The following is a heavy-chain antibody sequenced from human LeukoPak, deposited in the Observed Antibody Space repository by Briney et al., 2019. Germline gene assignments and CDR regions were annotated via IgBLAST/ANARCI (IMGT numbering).Heavy chain of an antibody. CDR3: ARDERGYSYEYYFDY. CDR2: IYYSGST. V-gene: IGHV4-39*07. J-gene: IGHJ4*02. Sequence: SETLSLTCTVSGGSISSSSYYWGWIRQPPGKGLEWIGSIYYSGSTYYNPSLKSRVTISVDTSKNQFSLKLSSATAADTAVYYCARDERGYSYEYYFDYWGQGTLVTVSS. CDR1: GGSISSSSYY. D-gene: IGHD5-18*01.